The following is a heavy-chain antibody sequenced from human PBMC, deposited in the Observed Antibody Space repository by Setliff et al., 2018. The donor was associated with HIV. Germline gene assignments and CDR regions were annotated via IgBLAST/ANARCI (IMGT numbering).Heavy chain of an antibody. CDR2: IKQDGSEK. CDR3: VRVAYEYIYGYNNYYYMDV. Sequence: GGSLRLSCAASGFTFSSYWMSWVRQAPGKGLEWVANIKQDGSEKYYVDSVKGRFTISRDNAKNSLSLQMNSLGADDTAVYYCVRVAYEYIYGYNNYYYMDVWGKGTTVTVSS. J-gene: IGHJ6*03. D-gene: IGHD5-18*01. CDR1: GFTFSSYW. V-gene: IGHV3-7*03.